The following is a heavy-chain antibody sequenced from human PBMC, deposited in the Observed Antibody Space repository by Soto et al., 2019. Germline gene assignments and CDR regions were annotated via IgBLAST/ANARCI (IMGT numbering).Heavy chain of an antibody. CDR3: ARHPDSIRYFDADWFDP. D-gene: IGHD3-9*01. J-gene: IGHJ5*02. Sequence: PGESLKISCKGSGYSFTSYWIGWVRQMPGKGLEWMGIIYPGDSDTRYSPSFQGQVTISADKSISTAYLQWSSLKASDTAMYYCARHPDSIRYFDADWFDPWGQGTLVTVSS. CDR1: GYSFTSYW. CDR2: IYPGDSDT. V-gene: IGHV5-51*01.